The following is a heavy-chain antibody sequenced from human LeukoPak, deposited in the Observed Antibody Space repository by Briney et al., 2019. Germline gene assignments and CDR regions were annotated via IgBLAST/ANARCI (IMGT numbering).Heavy chain of an antibody. D-gene: IGHD6-25*01. CDR2: FDPEDGET. V-gene: IGHV1-24*01. J-gene: IGHJ4*02. CDR1: GYTLTELS. Sequence: ASVKVSCKVSGYTLTELSMHWVRQAPGKGLEWMGGFDPEDGETIYAQKFQGRVTMTEDTSTDTACMELSSLRSEDTAVYYCASYTLSAAERPFDYWGQGTLVTVSS. CDR3: ASYTLSAAERPFDY.